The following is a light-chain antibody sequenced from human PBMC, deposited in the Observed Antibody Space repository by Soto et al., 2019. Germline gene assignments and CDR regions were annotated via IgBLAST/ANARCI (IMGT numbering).Light chain of an antibody. CDR2: EVT. CDR1: SSDVGDYKY. Sequence: QSALTQPPSASGSHGQSVTISCTGTSSDVGDYKYVSWYQQYPGKAPKLMIYEVTKRPSGVPDRFSGSKSGNTASLTVSGLQAEDEADYYCTSYVGNDIWVFGGGTKLTVL. V-gene: IGLV2-8*01. J-gene: IGLJ3*02. CDR3: TSYVGNDIWV.